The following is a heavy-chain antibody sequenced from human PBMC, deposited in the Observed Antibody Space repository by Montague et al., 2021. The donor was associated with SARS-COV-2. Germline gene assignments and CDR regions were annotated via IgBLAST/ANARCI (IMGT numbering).Heavy chain of an antibody. D-gene: IGHD3-22*01. Sequence: SETLSLTCAVYGGSFGDDHWSWIRQPPGKGLEWIGDIKQSGSTSXNPSLKSRGTISVDTSKNQFSLKLTSVTAADTAVYFCARGHLSVSMIVVVFTSASYYFDYWGQGAQVTVSS. CDR1: GGSFGDDH. CDR2: IKQSGST. CDR3: ARGHLSVSMIVVVFTSASYYFDY. J-gene: IGHJ4*02. V-gene: IGHV4-34*01.